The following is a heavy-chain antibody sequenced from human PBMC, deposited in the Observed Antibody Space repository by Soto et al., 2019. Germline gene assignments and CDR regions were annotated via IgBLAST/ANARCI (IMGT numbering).Heavy chain of an antibody. D-gene: IGHD3-22*01. V-gene: IGHV3-23*01. CDR1: GFTFSSYA. CDR3: AKAWGYYDSSGYHLNP. Sequence: GGSLRLSCAASGFTFSSYAISWVRQAPGKGLEWVSAISNSGGNTYYADSVMGRFTISRDNSKNTLFLQMNSLRAEDTAIYYCAKAWGYYDSSGYHLNPWGQGTLVTVSS. CDR2: ISNSGGNT. J-gene: IGHJ5*02.